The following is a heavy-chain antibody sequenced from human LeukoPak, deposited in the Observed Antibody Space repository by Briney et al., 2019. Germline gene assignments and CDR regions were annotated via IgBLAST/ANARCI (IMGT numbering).Heavy chain of an antibody. CDR3: ARGLQDDYSNSRPFDY. J-gene: IGHJ4*02. CDR2: IIPIFGTA. D-gene: IGHD4-11*01. Sequence: GGSLRLSCAASAFTFSSYWMSWVRQAPGQGLEWMGGIIPIFGTANYAQKFQGRVTITTDESTSTAYMELSSLRSEDTAVYYCARGLQDDYSNSRPFDYWGQGTLVTVSS. CDR1: AFTFSSYW. V-gene: IGHV1-69*05.